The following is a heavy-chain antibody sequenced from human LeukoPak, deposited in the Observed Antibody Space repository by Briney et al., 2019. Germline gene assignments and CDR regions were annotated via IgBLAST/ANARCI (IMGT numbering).Heavy chain of an antibody. Sequence: SETLSLTCTVSGGSISSYYWSWIRQPPGKGLEWIGYIYYSGSTNYNPSLKSRVTISVDMSKNQFSLKLSSVTAADTSVYYCVRVRGYNYGLDVFDIWGQGTMFTVS. CDR3: VRVRGYNYGLDVFDI. CDR2: IYYSGST. CDR1: GGSISSYY. V-gene: IGHV4-59*01. D-gene: IGHD5-18*01. J-gene: IGHJ3*02.